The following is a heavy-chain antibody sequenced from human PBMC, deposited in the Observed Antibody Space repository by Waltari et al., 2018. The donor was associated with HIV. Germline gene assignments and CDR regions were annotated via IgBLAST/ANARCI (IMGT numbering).Heavy chain of an antibody. CDR1: GFTFSNFA. CDR3: ARGGYYYDISGYYHY. CDR2: IWYDGENK. J-gene: IGHJ4*02. V-gene: IGHV3-33*01. Sequence: QVQLVESGGGVVQPGGSLRLYCAASGFTFSNFAMHWVRQAPGKGLEWVAVIWYDGENKYYADSVKGRFTISRDNSKNTLYLQMNSLRVEDTAVYYCARGGYYYDISGYYHYWGQGTLVTVSS. D-gene: IGHD3-22*01.